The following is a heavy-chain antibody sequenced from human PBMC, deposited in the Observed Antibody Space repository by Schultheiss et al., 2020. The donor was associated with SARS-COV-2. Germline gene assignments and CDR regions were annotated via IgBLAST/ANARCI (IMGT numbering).Heavy chain of an antibody. CDR2: INHSGST. Sequence: GSLRLSCAVYGGSFSGYYWSWIRQPPGKGLEWIGEINHSGSTNYNPSLKSRVTISVDTSKNQFSLKLSSVTAADTAVYYCVKDSQVGNMIYFYYGMDVWGQGTTVTVSS. CDR1: GGSFSGYY. J-gene: IGHJ6*02. V-gene: IGHV4-34*01. D-gene: IGHD3-16*01. CDR3: VKDSQVGNMIYFYYGMDV.